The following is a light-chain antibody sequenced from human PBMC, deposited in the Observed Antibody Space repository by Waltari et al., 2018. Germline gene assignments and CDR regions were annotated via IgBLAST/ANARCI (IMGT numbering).Light chain of an antibody. V-gene: IGLV4-69*01. J-gene: IGLJ3*02. CDR2: VNRDGSH. CDR3: QTGGHGTWV. Sequence: QLVLTQSPSASASLGASVKLPCTLSSGHTTNIIAWLQQKPEKGPRYLMKVNRDGSHNKGVEIPDRFSGSSSVAERYLTISSLQSEDEADYYCQTGGHGTWVFGGGTRLTVL. CDR1: SGHTTNI.